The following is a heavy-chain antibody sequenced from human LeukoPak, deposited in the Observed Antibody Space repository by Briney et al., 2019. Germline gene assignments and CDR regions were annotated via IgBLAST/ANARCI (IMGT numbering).Heavy chain of an antibody. CDR3: ARDPYSSGWYGNENYYWFDP. V-gene: IGHV3-21*01. J-gene: IGHJ5*02. CDR1: GFPFSSYS. Sequence: PGGSLRLSCAASGFPFSSYSMNWVRQAPGKGLEWVSSISSSSSYIYYADSVKGRFTISRDNAKNSLYLQMNSLRAEDTAVYYCARDPYSSGWYGNENYYWFDPWGQGTLVTVSS. D-gene: IGHD6-19*01. CDR2: ISSSSSYI.